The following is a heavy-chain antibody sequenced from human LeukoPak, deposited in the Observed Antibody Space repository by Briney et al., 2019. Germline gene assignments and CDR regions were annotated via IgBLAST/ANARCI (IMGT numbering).Heavy chain of an antibody. V-gene: IGHV1-18*01. J-gene: IGHJ4*02. CDR2: ISGYNGNT. CDR3: ARSLNYYSGNYQLYDY. Sequence: ASVKVSCKSSGYTFTNYGISWVRQAPGQGLEWMGWISGYNGNTKYAQKFQGRVTMTTDTSTTTAYIELRSLRSDDTAVYYCARSLNYYSGNYQLYDYWGQGTLVTVSS. D-gene: IGHD1-26*01. CDR1: GYTFTNYG.